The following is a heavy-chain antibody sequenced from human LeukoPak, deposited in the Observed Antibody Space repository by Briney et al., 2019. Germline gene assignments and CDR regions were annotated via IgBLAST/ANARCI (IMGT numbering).Heavy chain of an antibody. V-gene: IGHV3-23*01. Sequence: QPGGSLRLSCAASGFIFSSYAMSWVRQAPGKGLEWVSAISTSGGSTYYADSVKGRFTISRDNSKNTLYLQMNSLRAEDTAVYYCARGEGLFDYWGQGTLVTVSS. CDR1: GFIFSSYA. CDR3: ARGEGLFDY. CDR2: ISTSGGST. J-gene: IGHJ4*02.